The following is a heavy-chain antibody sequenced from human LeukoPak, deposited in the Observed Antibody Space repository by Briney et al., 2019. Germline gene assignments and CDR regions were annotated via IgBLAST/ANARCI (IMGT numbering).Heavy chain of an antibody. Sequence: GASVKVSCKASGYTFTSYAMHWVRQAPGQRLEWVGWINAGNGNTKYSQKFHGRVTITRDTSESTAYMELSSLRSEDTAVYYCARPRPYSSGWPYFDYWGQGTLVTVSS. J-gene: IGHJ4*02. CDR3: ARPRPYSSGWPYFDY. V-gene: IGHV1-3*01. CDR1: GYTFTSYA. CDR2: INAGNGNT. D-gene: IGHD6-19*01.